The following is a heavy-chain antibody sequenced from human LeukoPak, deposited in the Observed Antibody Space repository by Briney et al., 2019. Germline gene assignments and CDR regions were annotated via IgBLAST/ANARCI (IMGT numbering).Heavy chain of an antibody. CDR3: TRGKSWFDY. V-gene: IGHV3-74*01. Sequence: GGSLRLSCAASEFAFSNYWMNWVRQAPGKGLEWVSRINSDGSSISYADSVKGRFTISRDNAKNTLYLQMNSLRPEDTAVYYCTRGKSWFDYWGRGTLVTVSS. CDR2: INSDGSSI. CDR1: EFAFSNYW. D-gene: IGHD6-13*01. J-gene: IGHJ4*02.